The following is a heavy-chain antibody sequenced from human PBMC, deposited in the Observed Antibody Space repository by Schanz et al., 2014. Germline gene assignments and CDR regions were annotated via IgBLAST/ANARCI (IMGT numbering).Heavy chain of an antibody. J-gene: IGHJ4*02. Sequence: EVELVESGGGLVKPGGSLRLSCVVSGFTFTNAWMSWVRQAPGKGLEWVSYIPVGNNYIYYADSVKGRFTISRDNPKNSLYLQMNSLRAEDTAIYYCADPDIVAPSGNWGQGTQVTVSS. V-gene: IGHV3-21*01. CDR2: IPVGNNYI. CDR1: GFTFTNAW. CDR3: ADPDIVAPSGN. D-gene: IGHD5-12*01.